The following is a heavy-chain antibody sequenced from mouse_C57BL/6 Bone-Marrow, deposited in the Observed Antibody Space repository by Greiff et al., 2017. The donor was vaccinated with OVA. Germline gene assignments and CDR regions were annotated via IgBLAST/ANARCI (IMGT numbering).Heavy chain of an antibody. CDR2: ISSGSSTI. Sequence: EVHLVESGGGLVKPGGSLKLSCAASGFTFSDYGMHWVRQAPEKGLEWVAYISSGSSTIYYADTVKGRFTISRDNAKNTLFLQMTSLRSEDTAMYYCARTLYYYGSSYDWYFDVWGTGTTVTVSS. D-gene: IGHD1-1*01. J-gene: IGHJ1*03. CDR1: GFTFSDYG. CDR3: ARTLYYYGSSYDWYFDV. V-gene: IGHV5-17*01.